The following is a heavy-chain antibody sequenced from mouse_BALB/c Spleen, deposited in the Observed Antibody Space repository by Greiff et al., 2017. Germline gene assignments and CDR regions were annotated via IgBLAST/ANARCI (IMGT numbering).Heavy chain of an antibody. CDR1: GFAFSSYD. CDR2: ISSGGGST. CDR3: ARPGAYGNYVFDY. D-gene: IGHD2-1*01. J-gene: IGHJ2*01. V-gene: IGHV5-12-1*01. Sequence: DVKLVESGGGLVKPGGSLKLSCAASGFAFSSYDMSWVRQTPEKRLEWVAYISSGGGSTYYPDTVKGRFTISRDNAKNTLYLQMSSLKSEDTAMYYCARPGAYGNYVFDYWGQGTTLTVSS.